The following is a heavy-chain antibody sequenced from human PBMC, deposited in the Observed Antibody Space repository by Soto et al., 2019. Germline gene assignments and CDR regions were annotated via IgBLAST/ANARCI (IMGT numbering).Heavy chain of an antibody. CDR3: AKDTYSRSWDF. Sequence: EVQLLESGGDLVQPGGSLRLSCAASGFTFTNYLMTWVRQAPGKGLEWVSSIDKSGGDTYYADSVKGRFTISRDNSKNTLYLQVNGLRAEDTALYYCAKDTYSRSWDFWGQGTLVTVSS. V-gene: IGHV3-23*05. J-gene: IGHJ4*02. CDR1: GFTFTNYL. D-gene: IGHD2-2*01. CDR2: IDKSGGDT.